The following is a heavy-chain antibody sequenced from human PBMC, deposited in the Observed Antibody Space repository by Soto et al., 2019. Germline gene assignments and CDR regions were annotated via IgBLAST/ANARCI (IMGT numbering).Heavy chain of an antibody. D-gene: IGHD4-4*01. J-gene: IGHJ6*02. Sequence: GGSLRLSCAASGFTFSSYGMHWVRQATGKGLEWVSAIGTAGDTYYPGSVKGRFTISRENAKNSLYLQMNSLRAEDTAVYYCARGPSNYSSIDYYYYGMDVWGQGTTVTVSS. CDR3: ARGPSNYSSIDYYYYGMDV. CDR1: GFTFSSYG. CDR2: IGTAGDT. V-gene: IGHV3-13*01.